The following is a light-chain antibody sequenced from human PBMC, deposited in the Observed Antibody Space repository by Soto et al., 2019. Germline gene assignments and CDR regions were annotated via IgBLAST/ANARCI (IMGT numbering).Light chain of an antibody. J-gene: IGKJ2*01. CDR3: QQYGSSPQT. V-gene: IGKV3D-20*01. CDR1: QSVSSSS. Sequence: EIVLTQSPATPSLSPGERATLSCGASQSVSSSSLAWYQQQPGLAPRLLIYNASYRATGIPDRFSGSGSGTDFTLTISRLEPEDFAVYYCQQYGSSPQTFGQGTKLEIK. CDR2: NAS.